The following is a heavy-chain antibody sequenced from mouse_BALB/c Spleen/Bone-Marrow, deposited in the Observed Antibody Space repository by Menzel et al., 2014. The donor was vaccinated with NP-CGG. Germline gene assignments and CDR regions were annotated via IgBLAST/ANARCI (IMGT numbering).Heavy chain of an antibody. Sequence: VQLQQSGPGLVSPSQGLSITCTVSGFSLTNYDISWIRQPPGKGLEWLGVIWTGGGTNYNSAFMSRLSISKDNSKSQVFLKMNSLQTDDTAIYYCVRDRGYYGYAMDYWGQGTSVTVSS. CDR2: IWTGGGT. V-gene: IGHV2-9-2*01. CDR1: GFSLTNYD. CDR3: VRDRGYYGYAMDY. J-gene: IGHJ4*01. D-gene: IGHD1-1*01.